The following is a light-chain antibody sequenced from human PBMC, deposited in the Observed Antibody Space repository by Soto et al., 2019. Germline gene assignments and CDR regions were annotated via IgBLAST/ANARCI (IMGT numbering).Light chain of an antibody. Sequence: QSVLTQPASVSGSPGQSITISCTGTSSDVGSYNLVSWYQQYPGKATKLMIYEVSKRPSGVSNRFSGSKSGKTASLTISGLQAEDEADYYRCSYAGSSTYVFGTGTKGTVL. CDR1: SSDVGSYNL. V-gene: IGLV2-23*02. CDR2: EVS. CDR3: CSYAGSSTYV. J-gene: IGLJ1*01.